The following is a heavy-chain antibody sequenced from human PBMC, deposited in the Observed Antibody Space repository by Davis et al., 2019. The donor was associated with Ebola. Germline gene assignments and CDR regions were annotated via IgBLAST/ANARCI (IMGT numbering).Heavy chain of an antibody. V-gene: IGHV3-74*01. CDR1: GFTVSSKS. J-gene: IGHJ4*02. D-gene: IGHD2-15*01. CDR2: INSDGSSA. Sequence: HTGGSLRLSCAASGFTVSSKSMSWVRQAPGKGLVWVSRINSDGSSASYADSVRGRFTISRDNAKNTLYLQMNSLGAEDTAVFYCARGASGYCSGGTCHGFDYWGRGTLVTVSS. CDR3: ARGASGYCSGGTCHGFDY.